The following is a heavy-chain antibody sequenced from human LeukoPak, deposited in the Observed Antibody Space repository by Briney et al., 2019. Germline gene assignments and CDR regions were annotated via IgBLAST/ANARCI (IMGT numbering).Heavy chain of an antibody. D-gene: IGHD3-22*01. CDR3: AKEGALNYYDSSGYFPNYFDY. CDR1: GFTFSNAW. V-gene: IGHV3-9*01. J-gene: IGHJ4*02. Sequence: PGGSLRLSCAAFGFTFSNAWMNWVRQAPGKGLEWVSGISWNSGSIGYADSVKGRFTISRDNAKNSLYLQMNSLRAEDTALYYCAKEGALNYYDSSGYFPNYFDYWGQGALVTVSS. CDR2: ISWNSGSI.